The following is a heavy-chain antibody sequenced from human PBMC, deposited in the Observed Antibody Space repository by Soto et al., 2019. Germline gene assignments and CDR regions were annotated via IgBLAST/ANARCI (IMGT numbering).Heavy chain of an antibody. J-gene: IGHJ4*02. V-gene: IGHV4-39*01. CDR2: IYYSGST. Sequence: SETLSLTCTVSGGSISSSSYYGGWIRQPPGKGLEWIGSIYYSGSTNYNPSLKSRVTISVDTSKNQFSLKLSSVTAADTAVYYCARAKSSGWRLYYFDYWGQGTLVTVSS. CDR3: ARAKSSGWRLYYFDY. D-gene: IGHD6-19*01. CDR1: GGSISSSSYY.